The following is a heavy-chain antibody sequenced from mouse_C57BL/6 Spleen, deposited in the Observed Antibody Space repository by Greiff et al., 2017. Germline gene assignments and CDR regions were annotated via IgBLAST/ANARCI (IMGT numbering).Heavy chain of an antibody. CDR3: ARRDYGSSYGFDY. D-gene: IGHD1-1*01. J-gene: IGHJ2*01. CDR1: GFNIKNTY. V-gene: IGHV14-3*01. Sequence: VQLQQSVAELVRPGASVKLSCTASGFNIKNTYMHWVKQRPEQGLEWIGRIDPANGNTQYAPKFQGKATITADTSSNTAYRQLSSLTSEDTAIYYCARRDYGSSYGFDYWGQGTTLTVSS. CDR2: IDPANGNT.